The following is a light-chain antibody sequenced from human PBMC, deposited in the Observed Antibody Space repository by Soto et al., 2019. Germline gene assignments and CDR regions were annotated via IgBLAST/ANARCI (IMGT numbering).Light chain of an antibody. Sequence: EIVMTQSPATLSVSPGERATLSCRASQSIRNRLAWYQQKPGQAPRLLIYDASTRATGIPARFSGSGSETEFTLTISSLQSEDFAVYYCQHYSNWPPFTFGPGTKVDIK. CDR3: QHYSNWPPFT. V-gene: IGKV3-15*01. CDR2: DAS. J-gene: IGKJ3*01. CDR1: QSIRNR.